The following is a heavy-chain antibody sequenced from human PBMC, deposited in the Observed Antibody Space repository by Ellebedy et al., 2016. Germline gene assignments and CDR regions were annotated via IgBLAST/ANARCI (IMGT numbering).Heavy chain of an antibody. CDR1: GGSINTFGYS. Sequence: SETLSPTCPVPGGSINTFGYSWSWIRQPPGKGLEWIGHTYPSGSTYYNPSLRSRLTISVDKSKNQFSLKLSSVTAADTAVYYCARRYDTGPQSSFDAWGQGTLVTVSS. V-gene: IGHV4-30-2*01. CDR2: TYPSGST. J-gene: IGHJ5*02. CDR3: ARRYDTGPQSSFDA. D-gene: IGHD2-8*02.